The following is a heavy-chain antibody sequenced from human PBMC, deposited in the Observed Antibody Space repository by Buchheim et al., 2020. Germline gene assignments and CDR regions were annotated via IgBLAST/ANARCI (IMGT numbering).Heavy chain of an antibody. V-gene: IGHV3-11*06. CDR3: ARIWESRYFDWLSNYYFDY. J-gene: IGHJ4*02. CDR2: ISSSSSYT. D-gene: IGHD3-9*01. Sequence: QVQLVESGGGLVKPGGSLRLSYAASGFTFSDYYMSWIRQAPGRGLEWDSYISSSSSYTNYADSVKGRFTISRDNAKNSLYLQMNSLRAEDTAVYYCARIWESRYFDWLSNYYFDYWGQGTL. CDR1: GFTFSDYY.